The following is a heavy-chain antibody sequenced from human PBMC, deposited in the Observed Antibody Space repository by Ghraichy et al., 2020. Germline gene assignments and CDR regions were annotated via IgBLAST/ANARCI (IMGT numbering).Heavy chain of an antibody. J-gene: IGHJ4*02. D-gene: IGHD3-3*01. Sequence: LSLTCAASRFTFSDSTMHWVRQASGKGLEWVGRIRSKAESYATVYAASVKGRFTISRDDSKNTAYLQMNSLKTEDTAVYFCTRSRNWRFDLWGQGTLVTVSS. CDR2: IRSKAESYAT. CDR1: RFTFSDST. V-gene: IGHV3-73*01. CDR3: TRSRNWRFDL.